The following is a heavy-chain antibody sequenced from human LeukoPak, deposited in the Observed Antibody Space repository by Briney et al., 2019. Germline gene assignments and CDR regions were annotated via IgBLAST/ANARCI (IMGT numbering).Heavy chain of an antibody. D-gene: IGHD6-19*01. J-gene: IGHJ4*02. Sequence: VASVKVSSKASGYTFTGYYMHWVRQAPGQGLEWMGWINPNSGGTNYAQKFQGRVTMTRDTSISTAYMELSRLRSDDTAVYYCATAPAGWLVPFDYWGQGTLVTVSS. V-gene: IGHV1-2*02. CDR1: GYTFTGYY. CDR3: ATAPAGWLVPFDY. CDR2: INPNSGGT.